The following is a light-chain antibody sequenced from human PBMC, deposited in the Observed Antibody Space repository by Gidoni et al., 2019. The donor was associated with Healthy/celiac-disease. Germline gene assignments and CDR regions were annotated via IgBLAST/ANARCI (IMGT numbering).Light chain of an antibody. J-gene: IGKJ1*01. CDR3: QQYGSSPGT. V-gene: IGKV3-20*01. CDR1: QSVSSCC. Sequence: EIVLTQSPGTLSLSPGERATLSCRASQSVSSCCLAWYQQKPGQAPRLLIYGASSRATGIPDRVSGSGSGTDFTLTISRLEPEDFAVYYCQQYGSSPGTFGQGTKVEIK. CDR2: GAS.